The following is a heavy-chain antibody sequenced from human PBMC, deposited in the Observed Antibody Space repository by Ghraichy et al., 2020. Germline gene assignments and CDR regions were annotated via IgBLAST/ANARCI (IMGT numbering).Heavy chain of an antibody. D-gene: IGHD3-22*01. Sequence: SVKVSFKASGFTFTSSAVQWVRQARGQRLEWMGWIAVGSGNTKYAQKFQERVTITRDMSTSTAYMELSSLRSEDTAVYYCAAASYYYDSSGYHNNWFDPWGQGTLVTVSS. CDR3: AAASYYYDSSGYHNNWFDP. CDR1: GFTFTSSA. CDR2: IAVGSGNT. J-gene: IGHJ5*02. V-gene: IGHV1-58*01.